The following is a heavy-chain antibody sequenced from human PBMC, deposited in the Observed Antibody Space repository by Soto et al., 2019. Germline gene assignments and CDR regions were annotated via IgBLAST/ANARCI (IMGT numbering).Heavy chain of an antibody. CDR1: GGSISSYF. CDR3: ASHTGSYLGEYFQH. V-gene: IGHV4-59*01. Sequence: PSETLSLTCTVSGGSISSYFWSWIRQPPGKGLEWIGYIYYNGNTNYNPSLKSRVTISVDTSKNQFSLKLSSVTAADTAVYYCASHTGSYLGEYFQHWGQGTLVTVSS. D-gene: IGHD1-26*01. J-gene: IGHJ1*01. CDR2: IYYNGNT.